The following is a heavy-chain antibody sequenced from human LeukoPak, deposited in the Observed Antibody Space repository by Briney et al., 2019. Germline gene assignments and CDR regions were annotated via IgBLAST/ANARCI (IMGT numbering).Heavy chain of an antibody. CDR2: ISSRGTTI. D-gene: IGHD2-15*01. Sequence: PGGSLRLSCAVPGFTFSSYEMNWVRQAPGKGLEWVSYISSRGTTIYYVDSVKGRFTISRDNAKNSLYLQMNSLRAEDTALYYCAKEEGDIVVVVAGPYYYYGMDVWGQGTTVTVSS. CDR1: GFTFSSYE. J-gene: IGHJ6*02. V-gene: IGHV3-48*03. CDR3: AKEEGDIVVVVAGPYYYYGMDV.